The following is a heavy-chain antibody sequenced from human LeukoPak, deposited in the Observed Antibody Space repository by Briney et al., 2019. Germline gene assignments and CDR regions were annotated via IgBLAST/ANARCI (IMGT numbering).Heavy chain of an antibody. CDR1: GGTFSSYA. J-gene: IGHJ5*02. Sequence: SVKVSCKASGGTFSSYAISWVRQAPGQGLEWMGGIIPIFGTANYAQKFQGRVTITADKSTSTAYMELSSLRSEDTAVYYCARDPGGNSGPNWFDPWGQGTLVTVSS. CDR2: IIPIFGTA. D-gene: IGHD4-23*01. V-gene: IGHV1-69*06. CDR3: ARDPGGNSGPNWFDP.